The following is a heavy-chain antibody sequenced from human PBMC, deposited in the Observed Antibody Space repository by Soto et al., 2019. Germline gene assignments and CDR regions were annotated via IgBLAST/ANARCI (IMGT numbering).Heavy chain of an antibody. CDR1: GFTFSSYG. J-gene: IGHJ4*02. Sequence: GGSLRLSCAASGFTFSSYGMHWVRQAPGKGLEWVAVIWYDGSNKYYADSVKGRFTISRDNSKNTLYLQMNSLRAEDTAVYYCARDGYYDILTGYPTSHYFDYWGQGTLVTVSS. CDR3: ARDGYYDILTGYPTSHYFDY. V-gene: IGHV3-33*01. CDR2: IWYDGSNK. D-gene: IGHD3-9*01.